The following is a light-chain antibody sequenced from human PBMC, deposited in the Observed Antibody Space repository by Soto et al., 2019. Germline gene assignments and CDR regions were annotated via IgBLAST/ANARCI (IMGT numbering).Light chain of an antibody. CDR2: EVT. J-gene: IGLJ1*01. CDR1: SSDLGAYDY. V-gene: IGLV2-14*01. Sequence: QSLLTQPASLSGSPGQSIALSCTGNSSDLGAYDYVSWYQQQPDKAPKLIIYEVTKRPSGVSNRFSGSKSGNTASLTISGLQPEDEADYYCSSHTSGNTRVFGTGTKVTVL. CDR3: SSHTSGNTRV.